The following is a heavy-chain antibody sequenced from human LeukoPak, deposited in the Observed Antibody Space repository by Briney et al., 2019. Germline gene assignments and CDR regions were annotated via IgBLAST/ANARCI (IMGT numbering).Heavy chain of an antibody. J-gene: IGHJ6*02. CDR3: AKDPVPSSYYYYGTDV. CDR1: GFTFDDYA. V-gene: IGHV3-9*01. CDR2: ISWNSGSK. Sequence: PGGSLRLSCAASGFTFDDYAMHWVRQGPGKGLEWVSGISWNSGSKGYADSVKGRFTISRDNAKNSLYLQMNSLRAEDTALYYCAKDPVPSSYYYYGTDVWGQGTTVTVSS. D-gene: IGHD6-13*01.